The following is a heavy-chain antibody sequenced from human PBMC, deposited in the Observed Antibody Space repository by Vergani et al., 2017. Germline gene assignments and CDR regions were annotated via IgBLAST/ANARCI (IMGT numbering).Heavy chain of an antibody. CDR2: ISAYNGNT. V-gene: IGHV1-18*01. D-gene: IGHD3-10*01. J-gene: IGHJ4*02. CDR3: AASTYYYVSGSYVSNPWPGV. CDR1: GYPFTSYG. Sequence: QVQLVQSGAEVKKPGASVKVSCKASGYPFTSYGISWVRQAPGQGLEGMGWISAYNGNTNYAQQLQGRVTMTTDTSTSPAYMELRSLRSDDTAVYYCAASTYYYVSGSYVSNPWPGVWGQGTLVTVSS.